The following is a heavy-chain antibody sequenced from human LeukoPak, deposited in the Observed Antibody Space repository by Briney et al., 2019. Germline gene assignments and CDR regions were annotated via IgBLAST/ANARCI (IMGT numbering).Heavy chain of an antibody. V-gene: IGHV1-8*01. CDR2: MNPSNGNT. CDR1: AYTLTSYD. J-gene: IGHJ4*02. D-gene: IGHD2-2*01. Sequence: ASVKVSCKASAYTLTSYDINWVRQAAGQGLEWMGWMNPSNGNTGYAQKFQGRVAMTRDTSISTAYMELSSLKSDDTAVYFCARGHWSGSTCYPFDYWGQGTLVTVSS. CDR3: ARGHWSGSTCYPFDY.